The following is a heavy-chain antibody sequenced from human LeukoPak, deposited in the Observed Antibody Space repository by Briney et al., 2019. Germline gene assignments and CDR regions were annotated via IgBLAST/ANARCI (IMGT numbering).Heavy chain of an antibody. CDR2: ISYDGSNK. V-gene: IGHV3-30-3*01. J-gene: IGHJ6*03. CDR1: GFTFSSYA. D-gene: IGHD3-3*01. Sequence: PGGSLRLSCAASGFTFSSYAMHWVRQAPGKGLEWVAVISYDGSNKYYADSVKGRFTISRDNSKNTLYLQMNSLRAEDTAVYYCAKEAAYYDFWSGYSQSGYMDVWGKGTTVTVSS. CDR3: AKEAAYYDFWSGYSQSGYMDV.